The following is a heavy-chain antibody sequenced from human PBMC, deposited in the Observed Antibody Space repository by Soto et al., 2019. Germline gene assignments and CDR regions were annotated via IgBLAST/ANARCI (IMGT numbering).Heavy chain of an antibody. CDR2: IYYSGST. Sequence: SETLSLTCTVSGGSISSYYWSWIRQPPGKGLEWIGYIYYSGSTNYNPSLKSRVTISVDTSKNQFSLKLSSVTAADTAVYYCAGGLYYYDSSYWGQGTLVTVSS. J-gene: IGHJ4*02. CDR3: AGGLYYYDSSY. D-gene: IGHD3-22*01. V-gene: IGHV4-59*01. CDR1: GGSISSYY.